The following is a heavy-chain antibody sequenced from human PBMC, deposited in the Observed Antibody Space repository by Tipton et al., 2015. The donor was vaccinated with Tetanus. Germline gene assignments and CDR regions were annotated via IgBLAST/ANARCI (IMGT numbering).Heavy chain of an antibody. CDR2: ISGSGVRNT. J-gene: IGHJ4*02. V-gene: IGHV3-23*01. CDR1: GFTFANYA. D-gene: IGHD6-19*01. Sequence: SLRLSCAASGFTFANYAMTWVRQAPGKGLEWVSTISGSGVRNTFYPDSVRGRFTISRDDSKNTVFLQMNSLRAGDTAVYFCARGLDCASGWNFDCWGQGTLVTVSS. CDR3: ARGLDCASGWNFDC.